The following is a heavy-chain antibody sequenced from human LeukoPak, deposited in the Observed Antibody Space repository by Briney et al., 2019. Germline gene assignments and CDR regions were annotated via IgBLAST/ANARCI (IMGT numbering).Heavy chain of an antibody. Sequence: ASVKVSCKASGYTFTGYYMHWVRQAPGQGLEWMGWINPNSGGTNYAQKFQGRVTMTRVTSISTAYMELSRLRSDDTAVYYCARHHYYDSSGYTDWGQGTLVTVSS. J-gene: IGHJ4*02. CDR1: GYTFTGYY. V-gene: IGHV1-2*02. D-gene: IGHD3-22*01. CDR3: ARHHYYDSSGYTD. CDR2: INPNSGGT.